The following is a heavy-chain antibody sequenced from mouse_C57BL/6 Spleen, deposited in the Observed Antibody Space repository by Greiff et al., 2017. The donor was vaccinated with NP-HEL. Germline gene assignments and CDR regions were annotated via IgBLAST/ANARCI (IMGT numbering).Heavy chain of an antibody. CDR2: IYPSHGGT. V-gene: IGHV1-53*01. CDR1: GYTFTSYW. Sequence: QVQLQQPGTELVKPGASVKLSCKASGYTFTSYWMHWVKPRPGQGLEWIGNIYPSHGGTNYNGKFKSKATLTVDKSSSTAYMQLSSLTSGDSAVYYCAGREDCGCAGAVDYWGQGTSVTVAS. J-gene: IGHJ4*01. CDR3: AGREDCGCAGAVDY.